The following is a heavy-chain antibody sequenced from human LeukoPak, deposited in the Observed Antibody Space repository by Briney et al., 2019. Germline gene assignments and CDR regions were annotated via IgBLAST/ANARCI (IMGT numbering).Heavy chain of an antibody. CDR2: INPNSGGT. J-gene: IGHJ3*02. V-gene: IGHV1-2*02. D-gene: IGHD3-16*01. Sequence: ASVKVSCKASGYTLTGYYMHWVRQAPGQGLEWMGWINPNSGGTNYAQKFQGRVTMTRDTSISTAYMELSRLRSDDTAVYYCARGPITFYAFDIWGQGTMVTVSS. CDR3: ARGPITFYAFDI. CDR1: GYTLTGYY.